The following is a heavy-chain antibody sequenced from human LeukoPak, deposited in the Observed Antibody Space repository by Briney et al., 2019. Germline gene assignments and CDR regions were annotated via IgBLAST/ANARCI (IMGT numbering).Heavy chain of an antibody. CDR2: ISSSGSTI. CDR3: ARGYSSSEVAFDI. V-gene: IGHV3-11*01. J-gene: IGHJ3*02. Sequence: PGGSLRLSCAASGFTFSDYYMSRIRQAPGKGLEWVSYISSSGSTIYYADSVKGRFTISRDNAKNSLYLQMNSLRAEDTAVYYCARGYSSSEVAFDIWGQGTMVTVSS. D-gene: IGHD6-13*01. CDR1: GFTFSDYY.